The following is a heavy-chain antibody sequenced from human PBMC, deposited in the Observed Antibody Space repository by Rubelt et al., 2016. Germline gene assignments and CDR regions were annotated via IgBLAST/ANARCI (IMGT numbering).Heavy chain of an antibody. J-gene: IGHJ1*01. Sequence: APGKGLEWVSAISGSGGSTHYADSVKGRFTISRDNSKNTLYLQMNSLRAEDTAVYYCAKDLSLEFQHWGQGTLVTVSS. V-gene: IGHV3-23*01. CDR2: ISGSGGST. CDR3: AKDLSLEFQH. D-gene: IGHD3-16*02.